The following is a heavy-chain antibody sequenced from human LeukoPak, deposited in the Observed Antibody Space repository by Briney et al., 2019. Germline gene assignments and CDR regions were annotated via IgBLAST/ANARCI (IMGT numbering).Heavy chain of an antibody. J-gene: IGHJ3*02. CDR3: ARVATMDDAFDI. CDR1: GGSISSGGYS. V-gene: IGHV4-30-4*07. Sequence: SETLSLTCAVSGGSISSGGYSWSWIRQPPGKGLEWIGYIYYSRSTYSHPSINSRVTISVDTSKNQFSLKLSSVTAADTAVYYCARVATMDDAFDIWGQGTMVTVSS. CDR2: IYYSRST. D-gene: IGHD3-10*01.